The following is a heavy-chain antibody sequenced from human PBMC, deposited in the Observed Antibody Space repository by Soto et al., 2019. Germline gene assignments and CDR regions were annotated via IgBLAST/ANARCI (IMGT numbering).Heavy chain of an antibody. CDR3: ARETGSSWSYYFDY. V-gene: IGHV1-18*01. CDR2: ISAYNGNT. CDR1: GYTFTSYG. D-gene: IGHD6-13*01. J-gene: IGHJ4*02. Sequence: ASVKVSCKASGYTFTSYGISWVRQAPGQGLEWMGWISAYNGNTNYAQKPEGRVTMTTDTSTSTAYMELRSLRSDDTAVYYCARETGSSWSYYFDYWGQGTLVTVSS.